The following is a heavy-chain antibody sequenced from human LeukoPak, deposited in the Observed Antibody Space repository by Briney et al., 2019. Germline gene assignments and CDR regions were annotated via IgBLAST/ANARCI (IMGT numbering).Heavy chain of an antibody. CDR2: INPSGGST. J-gene: IGHJ5*02. V-gene: IGHV1-46*01. Sequence: ASVKVSCRASGYTFTDYYMHWVRQAPGQGLEWMGIINPSGGSTSYAQKFQGRVTMTRDTSTSTVYMELSSLRSEDTAVYYCARSSSGWYEDHWFDPWGQGTLVTVSS. CDR1: GYTFTDYY. D-gene: IGHD6-19*01. CDR3: ARSSSGWYEDHWFDP.